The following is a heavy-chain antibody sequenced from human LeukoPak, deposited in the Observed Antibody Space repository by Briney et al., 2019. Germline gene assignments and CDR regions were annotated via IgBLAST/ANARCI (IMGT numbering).Heavy chain of an antibody. D-gene: IGHD5-18*01. V-gene: IGHV7-4-1*02. CDR1: GYTFTTYA. J-gene: IGHJ5*02. CDR3: ARRGYSYGYYWFDP. Sequence: GASVKVSCKASGYTFTTYAMNWVRQAPGQGIEWMGWINTNTGNPTYAQGFTGRFVFSLDTSVSTAYLQISSLKAEDTAVYYCARRGYSYGYYWFDPWGQGTLVTVSS. CDR2: INTNTGNP.